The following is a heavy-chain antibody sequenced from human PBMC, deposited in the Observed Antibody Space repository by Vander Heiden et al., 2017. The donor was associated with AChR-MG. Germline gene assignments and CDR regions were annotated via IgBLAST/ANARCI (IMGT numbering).Heavy chain of an antibody. CDR2: ISAYNGNT. V-gene: IGHV1-18*01. D-gene: IGHD3-9*01. CDR3: ARDPYYDILTGYYPFDY. Sequence: QVQLVQSGAEVKKPGASVKVSCKASGYTFTSYGISWVRQATGQGLEWMGWISAYNGNTNYAQKLQGRVTMTTDTSTSTAYMELRSLRSDDTAVYYCARDPYYDILTGYYPFDYWGQGTLVTVSS. CDR1: GYTFTSYG. J-gene: IGHJ4*02.